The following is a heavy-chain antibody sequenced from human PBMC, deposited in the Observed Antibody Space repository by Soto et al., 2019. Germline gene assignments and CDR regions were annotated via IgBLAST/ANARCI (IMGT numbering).Heavy chain of an antibody. CDR3: ARDPLRRVAARPTYYFAY. Sequence: QVQLQEAGPGLVKPSQTLSLTCTVSGGSISSGGYYWSWIRQHPGKGLEWIGYIYYSGSTYYNPSLKRRVTISVDTSKNQFSLKLSSVTAADTAVYYCARDPLRRVAARPTYYFAYWGQGTLVTVSS. V-gene: IGHV4-31*03. CDR1: GGSISSGGYY. CDR2: IYYSGST. J-gene: IGHJ4*02. D-gene: IGHD6-6*01.